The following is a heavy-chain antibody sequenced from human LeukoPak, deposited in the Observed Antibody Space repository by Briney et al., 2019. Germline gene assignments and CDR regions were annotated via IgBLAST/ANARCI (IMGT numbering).Heavy chain of an antibody. CDR1: GGSFSGYY. CDR3: ARGARTPKPIPENYDILTGSHYYYYYMDV. CDR2: INHSGST. J-gene: IGHJ6*03. Sequence: PSETLSLTCALSGGSFSGYYWSWIRQPPGKGLEWIGEINHSGSTNYNPSLKSRVTISVDTSKNQFSLKLSSVTAADTAVYYCARGARTPKPIPENYDILTGSHYYYYYMDVWGKGTTVTVSS. V-gene: IGHV4-34*01. D-gene: IGHD3-9*01.